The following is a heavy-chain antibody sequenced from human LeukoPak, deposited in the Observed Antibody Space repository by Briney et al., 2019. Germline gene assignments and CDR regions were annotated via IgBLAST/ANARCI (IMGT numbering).Heavy chain of an antibody. Sequence: ASAKVSCKASGYTFSSYYMRSVRPTPRRGREWMGIINLSGGGTSDAQKLQGTVSLTRDTSPRTGCMELCSLREEETAVCYCAMSRYNWNESTIWNYWGQGTLVTVSS. D-gene: IGHD1-1*01. CDR1: GYTFSSYY. CDR3: AMSRYNWNESTIWNY. CDR2: INLSGGGT. V-gene: IGHV1-46*04. J-gene: IGHJ4*02.